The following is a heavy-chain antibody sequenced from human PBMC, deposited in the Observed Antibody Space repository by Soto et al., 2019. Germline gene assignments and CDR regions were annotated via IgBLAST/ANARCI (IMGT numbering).Heavy chain of an antibody. CDR1: GYTFTSFD. Sequence: ASVKVSCKAFGYTFTSFDIYWVRQATGQGLEWNWWMNPNTGNSAYAQKFQGRVTVTSDTSINTVHMELSSLRSEDTAVYYCARRAETNGWNGFGADKYYFDFWGQGTLVTVSS. D-gene: IGHD1-1*01. V-gene: IGHV1-8*01. J-gene: IGHJ4*02. CDR3: ARRAETNGWNGFGADKYYFDF. CDR2: MNPNTGNS.